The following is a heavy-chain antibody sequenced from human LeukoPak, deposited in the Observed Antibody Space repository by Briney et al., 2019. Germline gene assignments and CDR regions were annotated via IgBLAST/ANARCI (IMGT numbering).Heavy chain of an antibody. J-gene: IGHJ6*03. D-gene: IGHD3-16*01. Sequence: SETLSLTCAVYGGSFSDYYWSWIRQPPGKGLEYIGEINHSGSTNYNPSLESRVTISVDTSKNQFSLKLSSVTAADTAVYYCARGPALIYYHYHYYMDVWGKGTTVTVSS. CDR2: INHSGST. CDR3: ARGPALIYYHYHYYMDV. V-gene: IGHV4-34*01. CDR1: GGSFSDYY.